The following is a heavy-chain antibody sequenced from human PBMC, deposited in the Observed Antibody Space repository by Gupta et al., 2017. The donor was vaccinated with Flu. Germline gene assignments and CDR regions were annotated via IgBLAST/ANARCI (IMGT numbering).Heavy chain of an antibody. Sequence: QAPLVQSGGRVVQPGTSLRLSCAASGFPFSDCRMHWVRQAPATGLEWMAVMSDDGSNQWYADSVRGRFTISRDNSKNTLFLQMNSLRADDTAVYYCAKGGRHNWNYDGDYWGQGTLVTVSS. CDR2: MSDDGSNQ. J-gene: IGHJ4*02. D-gene: IGHD1-7*01. CDR1: GFPFSDCR. CDR3: AKGGRHNWNYDGDY. V-gene: IGHV3-30*18.